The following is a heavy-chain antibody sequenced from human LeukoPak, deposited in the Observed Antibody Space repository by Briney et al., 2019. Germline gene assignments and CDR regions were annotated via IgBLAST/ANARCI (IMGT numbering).Heavy chain of an antibody. CDR1: GFIFSTYG. CDR3: TRAWGTEQTGDFMLAS. V-gene: IGHV3-30*03. D-gene: IGHD1-14*01. Sequence: GGSLRLSCAASGFIFSTYGMHWVRQAPGKGLEWVAVISYDGVNIYYADSVKGRFTISRDNFRNMLYLEMNSLGAEDTALYYCTRAWGTEQTGDFMLASWGQGTLVTVSS. J-gene: IGHJ4*02. CDR2: ISYDGVNI.